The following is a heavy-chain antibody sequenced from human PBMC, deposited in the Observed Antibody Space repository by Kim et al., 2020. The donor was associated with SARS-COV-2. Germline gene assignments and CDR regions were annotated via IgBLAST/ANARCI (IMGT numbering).Heavy chain of an antibody. Sequence: GGSLRPSCAASGVSFDSSAMNWVRQAPGKGLEWVAVISFDGRNKAYADSVKGRFTISRDNSKSTLHLQMNSLRVEDTAVYYCARGNYYESVSLSDYYNGMDVWGQGTTVTVSS. CDR3: ARGNYYESVSLSDYYNGMDV. CDR1: GVSFDSSA. J-gene: IGHJ6*02. V-gene: IGHV3-30-3*01. D-gene: IGHD3-10*01. CDR2: ISFDGRNK.